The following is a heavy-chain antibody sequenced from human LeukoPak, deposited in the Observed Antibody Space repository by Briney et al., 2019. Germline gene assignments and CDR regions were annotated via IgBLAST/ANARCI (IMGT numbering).Heavy chain of an antibody. D-gene: IGHD5-24*01. CDR3: ARDTVRDAYNGLGY. V-gene: IGHV3-11*04. CDR2: MSSSGITI. J-gene: IGHJ4*02. Sequence: GESLRLSCAASGFALSDYYMTWIRQAPGKGLEWVSYMSSSGITINYADSVKGRFTISRDNAENSLFLQMNSLRVEDTAVYYCARDTVRDAYNGLGYWGQGVLVTVSS. CDR1: GFALSDYY.